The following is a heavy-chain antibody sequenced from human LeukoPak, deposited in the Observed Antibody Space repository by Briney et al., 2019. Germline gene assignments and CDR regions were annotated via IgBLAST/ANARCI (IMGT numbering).Heavy chain of an antibody. D-gene: IGHD3-10*01. V-gene: IGHV4-38-2*02. CDR2: IYHSGST. CDR1: GYSISSGYY. CDR3: ARGSLLWFGELLPFDY. J-gene: IGHJ4*02. Sequence: KSSETLSLTCTVSGYSISSGYYWGWIRQPPGKGLEWIGSIYHSGSTYYNPSLKSRVTISVDTSKNQFSLKLSSVTAADTAVYYCARGSLLWFGELLPFDYWGQGTLVTVSS.